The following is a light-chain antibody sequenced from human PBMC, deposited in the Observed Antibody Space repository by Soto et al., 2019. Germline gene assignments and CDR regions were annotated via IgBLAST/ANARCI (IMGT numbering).Light chain of an antibody. J-gene: IGKJ2*01. V-gene: IGKV1-5*03. CDR2: EAS. CDR1: QNIWTY. CDR3: QQYTAFPVD. Sequence: DVQMTQSPSTLSASVGDRVTITCRASQNIWTYLAWYQHKTGKAPKLLISEASSLKSGVASRISGSGSGTEFPITISILQPDDFATYYCQQYTAFPVDFGQGTQLEIK.